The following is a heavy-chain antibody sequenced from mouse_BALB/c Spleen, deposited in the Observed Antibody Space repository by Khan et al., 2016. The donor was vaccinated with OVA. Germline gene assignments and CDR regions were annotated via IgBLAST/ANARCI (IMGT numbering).Heavy chain of an antibody. CDR1: GFSLNDYA. V-gene: IGHV2-6-5*01. J-gene: IGHJ4*01. CDR2: IWAGGCK. Sequence: QVQLKESGPGLVAPSQSLSITCTVSGFSLNDYAVSWIRQPPGKGLEWLRVIWAGGCKYYHSIFKSRLSISKDNYKSQVFLKVISLQTDDTAMYYCAKDPPYYGIDYWGQGTSVTVSS. CDR3: AKDPPYYGIDY.